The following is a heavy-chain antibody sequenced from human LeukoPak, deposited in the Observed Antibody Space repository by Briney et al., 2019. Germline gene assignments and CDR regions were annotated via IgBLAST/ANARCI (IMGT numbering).Heavy chain of an antibody. J-gene: IGHJ5*02. D-gene: IGHD6-13*01. Sequence: SETLSLTCTVSGGSISSYYWIWIRQPPGKGLEWIGYIYYGGSTNYNPSLKSRVSISADTSRTQFSLKRSSVTAADTAVYYCARGRSSSWHNCFDPWGQGTLVTVSS. V-gene: IGHV4-59*01. CDR2: IYYGGST. CDR1: GGSISSYY. CDR3: ARGRSSSWHNCFDP.